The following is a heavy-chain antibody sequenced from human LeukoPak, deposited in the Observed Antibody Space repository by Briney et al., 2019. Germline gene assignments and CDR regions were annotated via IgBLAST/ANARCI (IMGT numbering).Heavy chain of an antibody. D-gene: IGHD4-23*01. V-gene: IGHV4-59*08. CDR1: GGSISSYY. CDR2: IYYSGST. J-gene: IGHJ4*02. Sequence: PSETLSLTCTVSGGSISSYYWSWIRQPPGKGLEWIGYIYYSGSTNYNPSLKSRVTISVDTSKNQFSLKLSSVTAADTAVYYCARVETRRWYYFDYWGQGPLVTVPS. CDR3: ARVETRRWYYFDY.